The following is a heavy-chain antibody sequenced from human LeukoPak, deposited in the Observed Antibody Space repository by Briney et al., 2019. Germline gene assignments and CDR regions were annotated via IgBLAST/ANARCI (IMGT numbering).Heavy chain of an antibody. CDR3: VVGGSPGY. CDR2: ISTDGYTT. D-gene: IGHD2-15*01. J-gene: IGHJ4*02. V-gene: IGHV3-74*01. CDR1: GFTFSTYW. Sequence: PGGSLRLSCRASGFTFSTYWMHWVRQAPRKGLVWVSRISTDGYTTDYADFVQGRFTASRDNTKNTWSLEMNSLRAEDTAVYYCVVGGSPGYWGQGTLVTVSS.